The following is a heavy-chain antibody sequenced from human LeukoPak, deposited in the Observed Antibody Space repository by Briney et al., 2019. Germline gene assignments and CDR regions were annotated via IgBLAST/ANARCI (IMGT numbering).Heavy chain of an antibody. CDR2: IYPGDSDT. Sequence: PGESLKISCKGSGYSFTNYWIAWVRQMPGKGLEWMGIIYPGDSDTKYSPSFKGLLTISADKSISTAYLQWSSLKASDTATYYCARRKDGVDVWGQGTTVTVSS. V-gene: IGHV5-51*01. CDR1: GYSFTNYW. J-gene: IGHJ6*02. CDR3: ARRKDGVDV.